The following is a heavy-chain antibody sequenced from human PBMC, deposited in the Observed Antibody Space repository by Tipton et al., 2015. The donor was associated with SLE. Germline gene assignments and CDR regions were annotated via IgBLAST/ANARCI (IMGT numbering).Heavy chain of an antibody. D-gene: IGHD1-7*01. J-gene: IGHJ4*02. CDR3: ARVGGSTDAGTRY. CDR1: GGSFSGYY. Sequence: LRLSCAVYGGSFSGYYWSWIRQPPGKGLEWIGEINHSASTNYNPSLKSRATVSVDTSKNQFSLKLSSVTAADTAVYYCARVGGSTDAGTRYWGQGTLVTVSS. CDR2: INHSAST. V-gene: IGHV4-34*01.